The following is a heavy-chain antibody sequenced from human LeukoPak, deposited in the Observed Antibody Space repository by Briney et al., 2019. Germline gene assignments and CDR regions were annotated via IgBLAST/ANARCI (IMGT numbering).Heavy chain of an antibody. D-gene: IGHD3-16*01. V-gene: IGHV3-74*01. Sequence: PGGSLRLSCAASGFTFSSYWMHWVRQAPGKGLVWVSRINSDGSSTSYADSVKGRFTISRDNAKNTLYLQMNSLRAEDTDVYYCARDGGGGDYGYWGQGTLVTVSS. CDR1: GFTFSSYW. CDR3: ARDGGGGDYGY. J-gene: IGHJ4*02. CDR2: INSDGSST.